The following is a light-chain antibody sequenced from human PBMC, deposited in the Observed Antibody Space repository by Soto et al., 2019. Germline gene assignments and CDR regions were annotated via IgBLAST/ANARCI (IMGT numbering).Light chain of an antibody. V-gene: IGLV2-8*01. J-gene: IGLJ3*02. CDR3: TSYAGSNIWV. CDR1: SSDVGAYNY. CDR2: EVS. Sequence: QSALTQPPSASGSPGQSVTISCTGTSSDVGAYNYVSWYQQYPGKAPKLMIYEVSKRPSGVPDRCSGSKSGKTASLTVSGLHPEDAADYYCTSYAGSNIWVFGGGTKVTVL.